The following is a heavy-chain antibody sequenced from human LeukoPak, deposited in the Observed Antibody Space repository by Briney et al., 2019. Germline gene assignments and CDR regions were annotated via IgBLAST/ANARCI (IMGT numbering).Heavy chain of an antibody. Sequence: GASLKISCKGSRYSITSYWIGWVRQIPRKGLEWMGIIYPGDSDTRYSPSFQGQVTTSADNSISTAYLQWSSLKASDTAMYYCARQGPYGSSSLPIDYWGQGTLVTASS. CDR3: ARQGPYGSSSLPIDY. CDR1: RYSITSYW. CDR2: IYPGDSDT. V-gene: IGHV5-51*01. D-gene: IGHD6-6*01. J-gene: IGHJ4*02.